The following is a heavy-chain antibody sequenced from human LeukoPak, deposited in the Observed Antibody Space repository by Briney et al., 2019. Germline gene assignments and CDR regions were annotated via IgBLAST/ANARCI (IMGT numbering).Heavy chain of an antibody. CDR1: GFTFSSYS. Sequence: KPGGSLRLSCAASGFTFSSYSMNWVRQAPGKGLEWVSSISSSSSYIYYADSVKGRFTISRDNAKNSLYLQMNSLRAEDTAVYYCASLDYCGSGSYRPWGQGTLVTVSS. D-gene: IGHD3-10*01. CDR3: ASLDYCGSGSYRP. CDR2: ISSSSSYI. J-gene: IGHJ5*02. V-gene: IGHV3-21*01.